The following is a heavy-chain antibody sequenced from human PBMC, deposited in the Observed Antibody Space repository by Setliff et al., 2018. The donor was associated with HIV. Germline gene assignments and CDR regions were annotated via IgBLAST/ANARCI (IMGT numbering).Heavy chain of an antibody. CDR1: GYTFTSYT. V-gene: IGHV1-3*01. D-gene: IGHD3-22*01. CDR2: INAGNGNT. Sequence: ASVKVSCTSSGYTFTSYTMHWVRQAPGQRLEWMGRINAGNGNTKYSQKFQGRVTITRDTSATKAYMELSSLRSEDTAVYYCARDHRPNYYDNSGSPGYWGQGTLVTVS. CDR3: ARDHRPNYYDNSGSPGY. J-gene: IGHJ4*02.